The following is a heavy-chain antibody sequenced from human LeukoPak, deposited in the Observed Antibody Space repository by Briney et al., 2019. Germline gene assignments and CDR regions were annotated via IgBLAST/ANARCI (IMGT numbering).Heavy chain of an antibody. CDR1: GYTFTSYA. J-gene: IGHJ4*02. D-gene: IGHD3-22*01. CDR3: AKDYYDSSGPQGYFDY. V-gene: IGHV1-3*01. Sequence: ASVKVSCKASGYTFTSYAMHWVRQAPGQRLEWMGWINAGNGNTKYSQKFQGRVTITRDTSASTAYMELSSLRSEDTAVYYCAKDYYDSSGPQGYFDYWGQGTLVTVSS. CDR2: INAGNGNT.